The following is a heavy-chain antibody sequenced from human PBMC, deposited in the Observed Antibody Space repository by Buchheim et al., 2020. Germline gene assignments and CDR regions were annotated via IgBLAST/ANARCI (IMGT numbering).Heavy chain of an antibody. J-gene: IGHJ4*02. Sequence: QVQLVESGGGVVQPGRSLRLSCAAPGFTFSSYGMHWVRQAPGKGLEWVAVIWYDGSNKYYADSVKGRFTISRDNSKNTLYLQMNSLRAEDTAVYYCARDWRGGYSHIDYWGQGTL. V-gene: IGHV3-33*01. CDR1: GFTFSSYG. CDR2: IWYDGSNK. D-gene: IGHD4-23*01. CDR3: ARDWRGGYSHIDY.